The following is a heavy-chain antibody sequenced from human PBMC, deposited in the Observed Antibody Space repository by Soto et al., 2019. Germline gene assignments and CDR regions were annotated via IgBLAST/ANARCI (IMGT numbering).Heavy chain of an antibody. J-gene: IGHJ6*02. CDR3: VKLPVTTASYYYFGMDV. D-gene: IGHD4-4*01. CDR2: ISGSGIST. Sequence: GGSLRLSCAASGFPFSTYPMNWVRQVPGKGLEWVSGISGSGISTFYADSVKGRFTISRDNSKNTVYLQMNRLRAEDTALYYCVKLPVTTASYYYFGMDVWGQGTTVTVSS. V-gene: IGHV3-23*01. CDR1: GFPFSTYP.